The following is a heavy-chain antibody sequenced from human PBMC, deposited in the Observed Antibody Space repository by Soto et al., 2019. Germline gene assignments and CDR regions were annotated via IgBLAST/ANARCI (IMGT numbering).Heavy chain of an antibody. CDR2: IFYTGNT. CDR3: ARQAVLEVAFTAWFDP. J-gene: IGHJ5*02. V-gene: IGHV4-61*01. CDR1: GAFVITDTYY. D-gene: IGHD3-22*01. Sequence: SETLSLTCTVSGAFVITDTYYWSWIRQPPGKGLEWVGSIFYTGNTNYNPSLKTRLSISLDTSNNQVSLNLTSVTAADTAVYYCARQAVLEVAFTAWFDPWGQGTLVTVSS.